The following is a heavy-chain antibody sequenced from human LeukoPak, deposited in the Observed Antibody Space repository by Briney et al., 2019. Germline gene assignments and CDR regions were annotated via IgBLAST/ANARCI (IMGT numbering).Heavy chain of an antibody. CDR2: INWNGGNT. CDR3: ARGGTSGYSSSLHFWGGNYYFDY. V-gene: IGHV3-20*04. J-gene: IGHJ4*02. Sequence: GALRLSCAASGFTFDDYAMNWVRQAPGKGLEWVSGINWNGGNTAYADSVKGRFTISRDNAKNSLYLQMNSLRAEDTAVYYCARGGTSGYSSSLHFWGGNYYFDYWGQGTLVTVSS. CDR1: GFTFDDYA. D-gene: IGHD6-13*01.